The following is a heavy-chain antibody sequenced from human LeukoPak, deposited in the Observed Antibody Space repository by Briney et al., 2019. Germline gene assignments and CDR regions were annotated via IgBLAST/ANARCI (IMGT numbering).Heavy chain of an antibody. J-gene: IGHJ4*02. CDR1: GFTFSSYA. D-gene: IGHD4-17*01. CDR2: ISYDGSNK. CDR3: ATGRLRDYGDYGLFDY. Sequence: GGSLRLSCAASGFTFSSYAMHWVRQAPGKGLEWVALISYDGSNKYYADSVKGRFTISRDNSKNTLYLQMNSLRAEDTAVYYCATGRLRDYGDYGLFDYWGQGTLVTVSS. V-gene: IGHV3-30*14.